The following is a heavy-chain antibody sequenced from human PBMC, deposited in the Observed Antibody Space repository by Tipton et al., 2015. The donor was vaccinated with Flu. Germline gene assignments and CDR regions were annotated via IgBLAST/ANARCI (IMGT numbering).Heavy chain of an antibody. CDR1: GGSISSYY. D-gene: IGHD2-2*01. J-gene: IGHJ6*03. CDR2: IYYSGST. CDR3: ARGASPIDIVVVPAAYYYYYYMDV. V-gene: IGHV4-59*01. Sequence: TLSLTCTVSGGSISSYYWSWIRQPPGKGLEWIGYIYYSGSTNYNPSLKSRVTISVDTSKNQFSLKLSSVTAADTAVYYCARGASPIDIVVVPAAYYYYYYMDVWGKGTTVTVSS.